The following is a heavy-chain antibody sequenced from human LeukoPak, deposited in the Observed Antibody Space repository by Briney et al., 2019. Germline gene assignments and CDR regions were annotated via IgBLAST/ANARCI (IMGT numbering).Heavy chain of an antibody. D-gene: IGHD1-26*01. Sequence: GGSLRLSCAASGFTFSQYWMSWVRQSPEKGLELVALINQDGSHKYYVDSLRGRLSVSRDNAKNSVYLQMDSLRAEDTAVYYCAKDHKGATTAQNYWGQGTLVTVSS. CDR3: AKDHKGATTAQNY. J-gene: IGHJ4*02. CDR1: GFTFSQYW. V-gene: IGHV3-7*03. CDR2: INQDGSHK.